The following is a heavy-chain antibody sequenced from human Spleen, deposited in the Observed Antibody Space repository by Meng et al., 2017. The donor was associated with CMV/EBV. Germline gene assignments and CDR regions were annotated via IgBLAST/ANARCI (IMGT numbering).Heavy chain of an antibody. CDR3: ARDGGSIIGYYGMDV. CDR2: ISSAGETR. Sequence: GGSLRLSCAASGFTFSNYQMNWVRQAPGKGLEWISYISSAGETRHYADSAKGRFTISRDNAKRSLFLQMNSLRAEDTGVYYCARDGGSIIGYYGMDVWGQGTTVTVSS. V-gene: IGHV3-48*03. CDR1: GFTFSNYQ. D-gene: IGHD3-10*01. J-gene: IGHJ6*02.